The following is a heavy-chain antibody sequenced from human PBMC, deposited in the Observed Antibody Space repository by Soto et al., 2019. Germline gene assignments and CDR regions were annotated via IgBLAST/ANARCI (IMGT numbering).Heavy chain of an antibody. Sequence: EVQLVESEGSLVQPGRSLKVSCAASGFTFDDYAMHWVRQAPGKGLEWVSGISWNSGSIGYADSVKGRFTISRDNAKNSLYLQVNSLKPEDTALYYCSKGRADYYYTDVWGKGTTVTVSS. J-gene: IGHJ6*03. CDR2: ISWNSGSI. CDR1: GFTFDDYA. CDR3: SKGRADYYYTDV. V-gene: IGHV3-9*01.